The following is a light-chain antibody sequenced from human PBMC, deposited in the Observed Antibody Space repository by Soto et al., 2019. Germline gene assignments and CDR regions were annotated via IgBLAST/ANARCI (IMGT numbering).Light chain of an antibody. CDR3: CSYAGSSTFVV. J-gene: IGLJ2*01. CDR2: EVS. V-gene: IGLV2-23*02. CDR1: SSDVGSYNL. Sequence: QSALTQPASVSGSPGQSITISCTGTSSDVGSYNLVSWYQQHPGKAPKLMIYEVSNRPSGVSNRFSGSKSGNTASLPISGLQAEDEADYYCCSYAGSSTFVVFGGGTKLTVL.